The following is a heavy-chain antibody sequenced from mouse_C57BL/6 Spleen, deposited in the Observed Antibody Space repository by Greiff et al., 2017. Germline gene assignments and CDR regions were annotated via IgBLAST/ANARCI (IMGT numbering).Heavy chain of an antibody. V-gene: IGHV1-42*01. D-gene: IGHD3-3*01. CDR1: GYSFTGYY. J-gene: IGHJ3*01. CDR3: ARGTPAWFAY. Sequence: EVQLQQSGPELVKPGASVKISCKASGYSFTGYYMNWVKQSPEKSLEWIGEINPSTGGTTYNQKFKAKATLTVDKSSSTAYMQLKSLPSEDSAVYYCARGTPAWFAYWGQGTLVTVSA. CDR2: INPSTGGT.